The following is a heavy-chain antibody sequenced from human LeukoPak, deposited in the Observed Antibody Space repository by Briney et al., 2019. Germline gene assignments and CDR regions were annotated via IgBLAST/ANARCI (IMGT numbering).Heavy chain of an antibody. CDR3: ARDLGYKDYVSAFDI. CDR2: INWIGGST. J-gene: IGHJ3*02. D-gene: IGHD5-24*01. Sequence: GGSLRLSCAASGFIFDDYGMTWVRQTPGKWLEWVSGINWIGGSTGYADSVKGRFTISRDNAKNSLYLHMNSLRAEDTALYFCARDLGYKDYVSAFDIWGQGTMGTVSS. CDR1: GFIFDDYG. V-gene: IGHV3-20*04.